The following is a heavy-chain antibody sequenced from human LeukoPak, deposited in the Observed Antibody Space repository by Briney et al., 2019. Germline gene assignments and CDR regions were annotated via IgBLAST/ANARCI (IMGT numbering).Heavy chain of an antibody. CDR2: INHSGST. D-gene: IGHD2-15*01. Sequence: TSETLSLTCAVYSESFNGYYWIWIRQPPGKGLEGIGEINHSGSTNYKPSLSSLITISVDTSKNQFSLKLSSVTAADTGVYYCARRPLGYCSGGRCYKPEVDYWGQGSLLTVSS. CDR1: SESFNGYY. V-gene: IGHV4-34*01. J-gene: IGHJ4*02. CDR3: ARRPLGYCSGGRCYKPEVDY.